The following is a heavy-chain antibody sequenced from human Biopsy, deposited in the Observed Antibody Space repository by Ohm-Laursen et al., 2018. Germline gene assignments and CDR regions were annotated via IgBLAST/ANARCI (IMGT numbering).Heavy chain of an antibody. J-gene: IGHJ4*02. V-gene: IGHV1-69*10. CDR2: IVPVLGHL. D-gene: IGHD3-3*01. CDR3: AADADGYYTEFDY. Sequence: VKVSCKVSGGPSSNYAFSWVRQAPGQGLEWVGRIVPVLGHLNYAQRFQGRVSITADKSTSYVFMELSRLTSGDTAVYYCAADADGYYTEFDYWGPGTLVTVSS. CDR1: GGPSSNYA.